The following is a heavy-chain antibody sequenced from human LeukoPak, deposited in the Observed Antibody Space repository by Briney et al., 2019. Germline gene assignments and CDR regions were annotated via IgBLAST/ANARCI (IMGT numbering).Heavy chain of an antibody. Sequence: GGSLRLSCAASGFTFINYNMDWVRQAPGKGLEWVSSISSSSSYIYYADSVKGRFTISRDNAKSSLYLQMNSLRAEDTALYYCARPYSSGFDCWGQGTLVTVSS. V-gene: IGHV3-21*01. J-gene: IGHJ4*02. CDR1: GFTFINYN. D-gene: IGHD6-19*01. CDR3: ARPYSSGFDC. CDR2: ISSSSSYI.